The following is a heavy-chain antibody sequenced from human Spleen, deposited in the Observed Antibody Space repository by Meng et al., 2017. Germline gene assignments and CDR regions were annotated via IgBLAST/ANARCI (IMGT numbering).Heavy chain of an antibody. CDR1: GYNFPDYW. J-gene: IGHJ4*02. CDR2: IDPKSGDT. D-gene: IGHD6-13*01. Sequence: QGHRVQCGAEVKKPGAPGKVSCKPSGYNFPDYWLHWVRRAPGQGLEWMGRIDPKSGDTHYAQRFQGRVTMTGDTSISTAYMELSGLRSDDTAMYYCARDEDISAAGKLFSDYWGQGTLVTVSS. CDR3: ARDEDISAAGKLFSDY. V-gene: IGHV1-2*06.